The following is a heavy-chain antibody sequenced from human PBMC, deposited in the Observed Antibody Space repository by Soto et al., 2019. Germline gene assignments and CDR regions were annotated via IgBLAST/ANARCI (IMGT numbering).Heavy chain of an antibody. CDR2: ISYDGSNK. CDR3: AKGGGSGSYDH. D-gene: IGHD3-10*01. V-gene: IGHV3-30*18. Sequence: QVQLVESGGGVVQPGRSLRLSCAASGFTFSSYGMHWVRQAPGKGLEWVAVISYDGSNKYYADSVKGRFTISRDNSKNTLYLQMNSLRAEDTAVYYCAKGGGSGSYDHWGQGTLVTVSS. J-gene: IGHJ4*02. CDR1: GFTFSSYG.